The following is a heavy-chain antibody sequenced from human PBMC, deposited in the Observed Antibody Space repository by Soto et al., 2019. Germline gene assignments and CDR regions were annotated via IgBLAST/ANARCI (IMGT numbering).Heavy chain of an antibody. CDR1: GFTFSSYA. CDR3: ARDMGSSGFYGMDV. CDR2: ISYDGSNK. Sequence: GGSLRLSXAASGFTFSSYAMHWVRQAPGKGLEWVAVISYDGSNKYYADSVKGRFTISRDNSKNTLYLQMNSLRAEDTAVYYCARDMGSSGFYGMDVWGQGTTVTVSS. V-gene: IGHV3-30-3*01. J-gene: IGHJ6*02. D-gene: IGHD6-19*01.